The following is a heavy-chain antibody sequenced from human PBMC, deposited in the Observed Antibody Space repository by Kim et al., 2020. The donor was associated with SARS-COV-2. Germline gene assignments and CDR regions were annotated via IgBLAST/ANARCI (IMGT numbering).Heavy chain of an antibody. Sequence: SETLSLTCTVSGGSISSYYWSWMRQPPGKGLEWIGYIYYSGSTNYNPSLKSRVTISVDTSKNQFSLKLSSVTAADTAVYYCARGGRDFWSGYYADYWGQG. V-gene: IGHV4-59*01. CDR2: IYYSGST. CDR3: ARGGRDFWSGYYADY. CDR1: GGSISSYY. D-gene: IGHD3-3*01. J-gene: IGHJ4*02.